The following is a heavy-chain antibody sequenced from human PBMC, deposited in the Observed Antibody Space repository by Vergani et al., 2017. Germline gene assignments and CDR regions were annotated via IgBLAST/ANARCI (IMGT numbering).Heavy chain of an antibody. CDR2: INAGNGNT. CDR3: ARSAPHDYFDY. Sequence: QVQLVQSGAEVKKPGASVKISCKASGDTFSSYAMHWVRQAPGQRLEWMGWINAGNGNTKYSQKFQGRVTITRDTSASTAYMELSSLRSEDTAVYYCARSAPHDYFDYWGQGTLVTVSS. V-gene: IGHV1-3*01. CDR1: GDTFSSYA. J-gene: IGHJ4*02.